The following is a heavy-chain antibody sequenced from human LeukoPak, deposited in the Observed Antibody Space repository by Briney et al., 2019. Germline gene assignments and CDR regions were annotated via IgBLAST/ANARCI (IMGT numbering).Heavy chain of an antibody. Sequence: GGSLRLSCTTSGFTFRDQFITWFRQAPGKGLEWVAFIRPKSDGGTAEYAASVKGRFTMSRDDSRSIAYLDMNSLKTEDTAVYYCDNRGYCGQGTLVTVSS. CDR3: DNRGY. CDR2: IRPKSDGGTA. D-gene: IGHD2/OR15-2a*01. V-gene: IGHV3-49*03. J-gene: IGHJ4*02. CDR1: GFTFRDQF.